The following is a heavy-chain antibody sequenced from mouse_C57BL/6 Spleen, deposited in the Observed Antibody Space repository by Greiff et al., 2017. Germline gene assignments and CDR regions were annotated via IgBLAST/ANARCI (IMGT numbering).Heavy chain of an antibody. Sequence: QVQLQQPGAELVKPGASVKLSCKASGYTFTSYWMQWVKQRPGQGLEWIGEIDPSDSYTNYNQKFKGKATLTVDTSSSTAYMQLSSLTSEDSAVYYCARRARQLTYAMDYWGQGTSVTVSS. CDR2: IDPSDSYT. D-gene: IGHD3-2*02. CDR1: GYTFTSYW. CDR3: ARRARQLTYAMDY. V-gene: IGHV1-50*01. J-gene: IGHJ4*01.